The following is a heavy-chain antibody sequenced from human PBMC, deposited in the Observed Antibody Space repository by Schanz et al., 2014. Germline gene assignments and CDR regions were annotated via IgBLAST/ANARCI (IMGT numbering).Heavy chain of an antibody. J-gene: IGHJ3*02. Sequence: QVHLVQSGAEVKKPGSSVKVSCKASGGTFSSDTFSWVRQAPGQGLEWMGRIVPIAGITNYAQRFQGRVTITADKSSDTAYMELSSLRSKDTAVYYCARGGGPEDVFDIWGQGTILTVSS. D-gene: IGHD2-15*01. CDR2: IVPIAGIT. V-gene: IGHV1-69*02. CDR1: GGTFSSDT. CDR3: ARGGGPEDVFDI.